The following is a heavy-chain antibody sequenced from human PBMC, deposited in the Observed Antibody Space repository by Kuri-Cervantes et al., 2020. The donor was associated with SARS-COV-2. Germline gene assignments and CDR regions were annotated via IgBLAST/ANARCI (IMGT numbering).Heavy chain of an antibody. D-gene: IGHD5-12*01. CDR3: ARPLRWLQRFDY. V-gene: IGHV1-2*02. CDR2: INPNSGGT. CDR1: GYTFTGYY. Sequence: ASVKVSCKASGYTFTGYYVHWVRQAPGQGLEWMGWINPNSGGTNYAQKFQGRVTMTRDTSISTAYMELSRLRSDDTAVCYCARPLRWLQRFDYWGQGTLVTVSS. J-gene: IGHJ4*02.